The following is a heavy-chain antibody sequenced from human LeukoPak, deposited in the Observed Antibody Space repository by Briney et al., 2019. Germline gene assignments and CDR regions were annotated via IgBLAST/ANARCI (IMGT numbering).Heavy chain of an antibody. CDR3: AKECGRDYDDRAFDI. CDR1: GFTFSSYA. Sequence: TGGSLRLSCAASGFTFSSYAMNWVRQSPERGLEWVSAISGTGGSTSYADSLKGRFTISRDNSRNTLYLQMSSLTAEDTAVYYCAKECGRDYDDRAFDIWGRGTMVTVSS. D-gene: IGHD3-22*01. J-gene: IGHJ3*02. V-gene: IGHV3-23*01. CDR2: ISGTGGST.